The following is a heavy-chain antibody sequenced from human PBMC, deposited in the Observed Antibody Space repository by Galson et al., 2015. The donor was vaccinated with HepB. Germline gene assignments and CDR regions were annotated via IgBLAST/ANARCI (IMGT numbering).Heavy chain of an antibody. CDR2: ISSSSSYI. CDR1: GFTFSSYS. V-gene: IGHV3-21*01. CDR3: ARDGYGDYNFDC. Sequence: SLRLSCAASGFTFSSYSMNWVRQAPGKGLEWVSSISSSSSYIYYADSVKGRFTISRDNAKNSLYLQMNSLRAEDTAVYYCARDGYGDYNFDCWGQGTLVTVSS. J-gene: IGHJ4*02. D-gene: IGHD4-17*01.